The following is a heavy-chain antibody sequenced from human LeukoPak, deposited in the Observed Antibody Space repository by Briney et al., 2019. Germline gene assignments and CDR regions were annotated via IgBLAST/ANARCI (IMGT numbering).Heavy chain of an antibody. CDR3: AKVIGQLRYFDWPLDY. D-gene: IGHD3-9*01. V-gene: IGHV3-30*01. CDR2: ISYDGSNK. Sequence: GGSLLLSCAASGFTFSSYAMHWVRQAPGKGLEWVAVISYDGSNKYYADSVKGRFTISRDNSKNTLYLQMNSLRAEDTAVYYCAKVIGQLRYFDWPLDYWGQGTLVTVSS. J-gene: IGHJ4*02. CDR1: GFTFSSYA.